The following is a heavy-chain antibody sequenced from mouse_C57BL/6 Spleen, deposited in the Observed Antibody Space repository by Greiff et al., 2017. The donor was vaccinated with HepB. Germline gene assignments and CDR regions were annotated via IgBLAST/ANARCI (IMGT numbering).Heavy chain of an antibody. CDR1: GYAFTNYL. CDR2: INPGSGGT. J-gene: IGHJ4*01. V-gene: IGHV1-54*01. CDR3: ARNPYYGSSSYAMDY. Sequence: QVQLKESGAELVRPGTSVKVSCKASGYAFTNYLIEWVKQRPGQGLEWIGVINPGSGGTNYNEKFKGKATLTADKSSSTAYMQLSSLTSEDSAVYFCARNPYYGSSSYAMDYWGQGTSVTVSS. D-gene: IGHD1-1*01.